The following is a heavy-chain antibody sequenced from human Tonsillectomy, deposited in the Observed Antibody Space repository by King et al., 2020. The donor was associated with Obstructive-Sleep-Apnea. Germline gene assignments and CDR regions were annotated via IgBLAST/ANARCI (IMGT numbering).Heavy chain of an antibody. V-gene: IGHV5-10-1*01. J-gene: IGHJ2*01. CDR2: IDPKDSYT. CDR1: GYSFTDHW. CDR3: ARRYYYGLGTFLYFDL. Sequence: QLVQSGAEVKKPGASLRISCKASGYSFTDHWIIWVRQMPGKGLEWMGKIDPKDSYTKYSPSFQGHVSFSVDKSISTAYLQWSSLEASDTAMYFCARRYYYGLGTFLYFDLWGRGTLVTVSS. D-gene: IGHD3-10*01.